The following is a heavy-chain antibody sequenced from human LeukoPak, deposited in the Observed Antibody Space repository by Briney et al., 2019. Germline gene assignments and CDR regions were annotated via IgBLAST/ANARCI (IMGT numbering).Heavy chain of an antibody. CDR3: ARDQGVVVPAASFDY. Sequence: PGGSLRLSCAASGFTFSSYSMNWVRQAPGKGLEWVSSISSSSSYIYYADSVKGRFTISRDNSKNTLYLQMNSLRAEDTVVYYCARDQGVVVPAASFDYWGQGTLVTVSS. CDR1: GFTFSSYS. CDR2: ISSSSSYI. J-gene: IGHJ4*02. D-gene: IGHD2-2*01. V-gene: IGHV3-21*01.